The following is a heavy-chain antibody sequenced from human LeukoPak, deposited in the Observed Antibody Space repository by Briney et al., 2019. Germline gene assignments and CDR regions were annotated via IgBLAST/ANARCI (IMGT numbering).Heavy chain of an antibody. CDR2: ISAYNGNT. CDR1: GYTFTSYG. J-gene: IGHJ5*02. Sequence: ASVKVSCKASGYTFTSYGISWVRQAPGQGLEWMGWISAYNGNTNYAQKLQGRVTITTDTSTSTAYMELRSLRSDDTAVYYCARDSLPSSGYSKLDPWGQGTLVTVS. CDR3: ARDSLPSSGYSKLDP. D-gene: IGHD3-22*01. V-gene: IGHV1-18*01.